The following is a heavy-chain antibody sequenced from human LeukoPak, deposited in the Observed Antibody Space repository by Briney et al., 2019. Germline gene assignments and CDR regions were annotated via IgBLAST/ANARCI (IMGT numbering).Heavy chain of an antibody. CDR2: IIPIFGTA. D-gene: IGHD3-22*01. Sequence: SVKVPCKASGGTFTSYAISWVRQAPGQGLEWMGGIIPIFGTANYAQEFQGRVTITADESTSTAYMELSSLRSEDTAVYYCARDSFNYYDSSGYYPSSFDYWGQGTLVTVSS. V-gene: IGHV1-69*13. CDR3: ARDSFNYYDSSGYYPSSFDY. CDR1: GGTFTSYA. J-gene: IGHJ4*02.